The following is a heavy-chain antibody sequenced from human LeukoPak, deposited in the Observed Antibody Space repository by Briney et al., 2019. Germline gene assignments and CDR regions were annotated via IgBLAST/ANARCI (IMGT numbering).Heavy chain of an antibody. CDR3: ARDTHYDFWSGYLEAFDI. V-gene: IGHV4-59*01. CDR1: GGSISSYY. Sequence: SETLSLTCTVSGGSISSYYWSWIRQPPGKGLEWIGYIYYSGSTNYNPSLKSRVTISVDTSKNQFSLKLSSVTAADTAVYYCARDTHYDFWSGYLEAFDIWGQGTMVTVSS. CDR2: IYYSGST. J-gene: IGHJ3*02. D-gene: IGHD3-3*01.